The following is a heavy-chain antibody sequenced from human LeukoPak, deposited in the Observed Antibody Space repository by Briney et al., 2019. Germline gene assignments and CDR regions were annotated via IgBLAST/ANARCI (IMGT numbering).Heavy chain of an antibody. D-gene: IGHD6-13*01. Sequence: PSETLSLTCSVSGDFVRSDSHYWSWIRQPPGKGLEWIGYIYYSGSTNYNPSLKSRVTISVDTSKNQFSLKLSSVTAADTAVYYCARASCSSSWYCNHYYGMDVWGQGTTVTVSS. CDR1: GDFVRSDSHY. CDR3: ARASCSSSWYCNHYYGMDV. J-gene: IGHJ6*02. V-gene: IGHV4-61*01. CDR2: IYYSGST.